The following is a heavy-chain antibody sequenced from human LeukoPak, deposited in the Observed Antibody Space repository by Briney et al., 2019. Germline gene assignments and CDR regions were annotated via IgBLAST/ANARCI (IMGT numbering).Heavy chain of an antibody. V-gene: IGHV4-39*07. J-gene: IGHJ2*01. Sequence: SETLSLTCTVSGGSISSSSYYWGWIRQPPGKGLEWIGSIYYSGSTYYNPSLKSRVTISVDTSKNQFSLKLSSVTAADTAVYYCARDSPHSFYSSGFNWYFDLWGRGTLVTVSS. CDR1: GGSISSSSYY. CDR3: ARDSPHSFYSSGFNWYFDL. D-gene: IGHD6-19*01. CDR2: IYYSGST.